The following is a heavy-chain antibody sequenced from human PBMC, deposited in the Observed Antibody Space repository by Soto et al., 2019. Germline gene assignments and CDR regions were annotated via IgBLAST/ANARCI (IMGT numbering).Heavy chain of an antibody. J-gene: IGHJ6*02. CDR1: GDSVSSNSAA. D-gene: IGHD6-19*01. Sequence: SQTLSLTCAISGDSVSSNSAAWNWIRQSPSRGLEWLGRTYYRSNWYNDYAVSVKSRITINPDTSKNQVSLQLNSVTPEDTAVYYCASSGRGWYAPVGYYYYYGMDVWGQGTTVTVSS. V-gene: IGHV6-1*01. CDR2: TYYRSNWYN. CDR3: ASSGRGWYAPVGYYYYYGMDV.